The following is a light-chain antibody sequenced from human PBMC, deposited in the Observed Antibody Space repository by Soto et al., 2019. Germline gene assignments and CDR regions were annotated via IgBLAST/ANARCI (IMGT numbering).Light chain of an antibody. CDR3: QQSYSTPIT. J-gene: IGKJ5*01. Sequence: DIQMTQSPSSLSASVGDRITITCRTSQTISSYLNWYQQKPGKAPKLLIYAASSLQSGVPSRFSGGGSGTVFTLTISSLQPEDFATYYCQQSYSTPITFGQGTRLEIK. CDR1: QTISSY. V-gene: IGKV1-39*01. CDR2: AAS.